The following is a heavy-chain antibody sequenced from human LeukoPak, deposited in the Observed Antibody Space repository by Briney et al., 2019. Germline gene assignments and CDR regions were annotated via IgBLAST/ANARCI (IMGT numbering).Heavy chain of an antibody. Sequence: PGGSLRLSCAASGFTFSSYWMHWVRHAPGKGLVWVSRINSDGSSTSYADSVKGRFTISRDNAENTLYLQMNSLRAEDTAVYYCAREPFAYYFDYWGQGTLVTVSS. D-gene: IGHD3-10*01. CDR2: INSDGSST. J-gene: IGHJ4*02. V-gene: IGHV3-74*01. CDR3: AREPFAYYFDY. CDR1: GFTFSSYW.